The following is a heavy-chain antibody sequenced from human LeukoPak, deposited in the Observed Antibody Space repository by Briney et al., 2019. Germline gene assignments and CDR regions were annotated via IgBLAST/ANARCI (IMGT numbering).Heavy chain of an antibody. J-gene: IGHJ3*02. D-gene: IGHD3-22*01. V-gene: IGHV3-21*01. CDR2: ISSSSSYI. Sequence: GGSLRLSCAASGFTFSGYSMTWVRQAPGKGLEWVSSISSSSSYIYYADSVKGRFTISRDNAKNSLYLQMNSLRAEDTAVYYCARDLFYDSSGYAFDIWGQGTMVTVSS. CDR3: ARDLFYDSSGYAFDI. CDR1: GFTFSGYS.